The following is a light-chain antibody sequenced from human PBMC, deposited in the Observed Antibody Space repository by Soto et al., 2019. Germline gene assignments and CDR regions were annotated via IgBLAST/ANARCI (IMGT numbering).Light chain of an antibody. CDR2: DAS. CDR1: QSMSAY. CDR3: QHRTNWP. J-gene: IGKJ5*01. Sequence: EIVLTQSPATRSLSPGARATRSCSASQSMSAYLAWYQQKPGQAPRLVIHDASNRASGVPARFSGSRTATDFTLTSSSLEPDDFAVYYCQHRTNWPLGQGTRLEIK. V-gene: IGKV3-11*01.